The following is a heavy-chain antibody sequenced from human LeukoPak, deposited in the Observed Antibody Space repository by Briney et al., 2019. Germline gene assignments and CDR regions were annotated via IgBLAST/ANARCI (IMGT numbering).Heavy chain of an antibody. J-gene: IGHJ6*02. CDR1: GGSISSYY. CDR2: IYYSGST. V-gene: IGHV4-59*01. Sequence: SETLSLTCTVSGGSISSYYWSWIRQPPGKGLEWIGYIYYSGSTNYNPSLKSRVTISVDTSENQFSLKLSSVTAADTAVYYCARAGSIVVPAAIKYYYYGMDVWGQGTTVTVSS. D-gene: IGHD2-2*01. CDR3: ARAGSIVVPAAIKYYYYGMDV.